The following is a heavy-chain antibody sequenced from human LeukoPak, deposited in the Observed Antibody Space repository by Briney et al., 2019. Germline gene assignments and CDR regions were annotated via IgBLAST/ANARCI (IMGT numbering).Heavy chain of an antibody. CDR2: LSYTGKT. V-gene: IGHV4-59*02. D-gene: IGHD2/OR15-2a*01. Sequence: SGTLSLTCVVSGASVSSSHWNWIRQLPGKGLEWIGCLSYTGKTDYNPSLTSRVTMSLDSSKNQVSLKLRSVTAADTAVYYCSEGYFEPFDHWGQGTLVTVSS. CDR1: GASVSSSH. J-gene: IGHJ4*02. CDR3: SEGYFEPFDH.